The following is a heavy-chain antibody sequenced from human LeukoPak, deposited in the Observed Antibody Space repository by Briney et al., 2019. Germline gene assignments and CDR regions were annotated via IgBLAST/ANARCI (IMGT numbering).Heavy chain of an antibody. J-gene: IGHJ4*02. CDR1: GGSISSYY. CDR3: ARRDMGYYYYFDY. CDR2: LYYSGST. D-gene: IGHD3-22*01. V-gene: IGHV4-39*01. Sequence: SETLSLTCTVSGGSISSYYWGWIRQPPGKGLEWIGSLYYSGSTYHNPSLKSRVTISVDTSKNQFSLKLSSVTAADTAVYYCARRDMGYYYYFDYWGQGTLVTVSS.